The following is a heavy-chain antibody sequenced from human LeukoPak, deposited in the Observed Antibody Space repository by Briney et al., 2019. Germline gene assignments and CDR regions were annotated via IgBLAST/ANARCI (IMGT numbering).Heavy chain of an antibody. D-gene: IGHD6-13*01. CDR2: VYISGST. J-gene: IGHJ1*01. CDR1: GGSITSGSYY. Sequence: SETLSLTCTVSGGSITSGSYYWSWIRQPAGKGLECIGRVYISGSTNYNPSLAGRATISIDTSKNQFSLKLSSVTAADTAVYYRAGPSGSASDTEYFQNWGQGTLVTVSS. CDR3: AGPSGSASDTEYFQN. V-gene: IGHV4-61*02.